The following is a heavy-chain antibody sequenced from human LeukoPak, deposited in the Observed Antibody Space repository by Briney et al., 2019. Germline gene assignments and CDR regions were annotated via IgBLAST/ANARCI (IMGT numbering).Heavy chain of an antibody. J-gene: IGHJ5*02. D-gene: IGHD3-3*01. CDR3: ARGTVYGVATKWFDP. V-gene: IGHV4-59*01. CDR2: IYYSGTT. Sequence: NPSETLSLTCTVHGGSMSDYFWSWIRQPPGKGLEWIGYIYYSGTTNYNPSLKSRVTISLDTPSNQFSLKLSSVTAADAAVYYCARGTVYGVATKWFDPWGQGTLVTVSS. CDR1: GGSMSDYF.